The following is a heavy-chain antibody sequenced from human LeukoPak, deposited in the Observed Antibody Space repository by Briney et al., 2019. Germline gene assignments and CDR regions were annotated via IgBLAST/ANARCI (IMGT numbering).Heavy chain of an antibody. D-gene: IGHD4-23*01. CDR1: GYTFTGYH. V-gene: IGHV1-2*02. CDR3: ARLGGNMEDPDWFDP. Sequence: ASVKVSCKASGYTFTGYHMHWVRQAPGQGLEWMGWINPNSGGTNYAQKFQGRVTMTRDTSISTAYMELSRLRSDDTAVYYCARLGGNMEDPDWFDPWGQGTLVTVSS. CDR2: INPNSGGT. J-gene: IGHJ5*02.